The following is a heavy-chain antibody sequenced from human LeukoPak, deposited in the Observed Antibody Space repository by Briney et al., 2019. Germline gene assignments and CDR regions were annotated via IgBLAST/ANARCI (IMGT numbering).Heavy chain of an antibody. CDR2: IYYTGST. V-gene: IGHV4-38-2*02. J-gene: IGHJ4*02. CDR3: ARHIGGVDYY. Sequence: PSETLSLTCTVSGYSISSGFFWGWIRQPPGKGLEWIGYIYYTGSTNYNPSLKSRVTISVDTSKNQFSLKLSSVTAADTAMYYCARHIGGVDYYWGQGALVTVSS. CDR1: GYSISSGFF. D-gene: IGHD2-8*01.